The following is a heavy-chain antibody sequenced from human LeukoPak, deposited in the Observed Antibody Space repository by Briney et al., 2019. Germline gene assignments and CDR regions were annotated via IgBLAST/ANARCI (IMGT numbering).Heavy chain of an antibody. CDR2: VYYSGST. CDR1: GGSVSNASYY. J-gene: IGHJ4*02. V-gene: IGHV4-61*01. CDR3: ARVRYGSGSYYFDN. D-gene: IGHD3-10*01. Sequence: SETLSLTCTVSGGSVSNASYYWSWIRQPPGKGLDWIGYVYYSGSTNYSPTLKSRVTVSVDTSKNQFSLKLTSVTAADTAVYYCARVRYGSGSYYFDNWGQGTLVTVSS.